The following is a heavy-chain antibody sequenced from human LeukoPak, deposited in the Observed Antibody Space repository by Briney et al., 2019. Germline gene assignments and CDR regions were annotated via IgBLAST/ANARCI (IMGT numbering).Heavy chain of an antibody. Sequence: PSETLSLTCAVSGYSISSGYYWGWIRQPPGKGLEWIGSIYHSGSTYYNPSLKSRVTISVDTSENQFSLKLSSVTAADTAVYYCARFGLGYCSSTSCQHWGQGTLVTVSS. CDR1: GYSISSGYY. CDR3: ARFGLGYCSSTSCQH. J-gene: IGHJ4*02. V-gene: IGHV4-38-2*01. D-gene: IGHD2-2*01. CDR2: IYHSGST.